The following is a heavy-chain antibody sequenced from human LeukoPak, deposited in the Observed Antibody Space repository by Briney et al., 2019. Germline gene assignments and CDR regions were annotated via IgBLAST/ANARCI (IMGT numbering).Heavy chain of an antibody. CDR2: ISWHSGTI. J-gene: IGHJ6*03. D-gene: IGHD6-13*01. CDR3: TKDTSSYYLHYMDV. Sequence: GGSLRLSCVASGFTFDDYAMHWVRQAPGKGLEWVSGISWHSGTIAYADSVKGRFTISRDNAKNSLYLQLNSLRAEDTALYSCTKDTSSYYLHYMDVWGKGTPVTVSS. V-gene: IGHV3-9*01. CDR1: GFTFDDYA.